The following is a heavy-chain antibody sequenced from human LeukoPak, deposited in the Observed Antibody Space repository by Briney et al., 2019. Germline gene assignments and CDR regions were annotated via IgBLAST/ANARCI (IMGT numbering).Heavy chain of an antibody. Sequence: SETLSLTCTVSGGSISRHFWSWIRQPPGKGLEWIGFMYYNGSAKYNPSLKSRVTISEDTSKNQLSLKLRSVTAADTAVYYCARDGGLDLFCWYFDLWGRGTLVTVSS. CDR2: MYYNGSA. J-gene: IGHJ2*01. V-gene: IGHV4-59*11. CDR1: GGSISRHF. D-gene: IGHD6-19*01. CDR3: ARDGGLDLFCWYFDL.